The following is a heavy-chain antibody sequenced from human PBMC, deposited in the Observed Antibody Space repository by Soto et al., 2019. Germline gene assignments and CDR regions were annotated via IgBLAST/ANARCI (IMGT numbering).Heavy chain of an antibody. CDR2: MNPNSGNT. CDR1: GXXXXSYX. D-gene: IGHD1-26*01. V-gene: IGHV1-8*01. Sequence: QVQLVQSGAEVKKPGASVKVSXXAXGXXXXSYXXNWXRQATGQGLEWMGWMNPNSGNTGYAQKFQGRVTMTRNTSISTAYMELSSLRSEDXAVYYCARERTYYSFDYWGQGTLVTVSS. J-gene: IGHJ4*02. CDR3: ARERTYYSFDY.